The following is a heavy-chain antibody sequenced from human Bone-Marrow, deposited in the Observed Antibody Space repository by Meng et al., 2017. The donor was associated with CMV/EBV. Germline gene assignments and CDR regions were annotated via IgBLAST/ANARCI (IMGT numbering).Heavy chain of an antibody. Sequence: GSLRLSCTVSGGSVSSGSYYWSWIRQPPGKGLEWIGYIYYSGSTNYNPSLKSRVTISVDTSKNQFSLKLSSVTAADTAVYYCARGFSEYFDFWSGYYTVFDYWGQGALVTVSS. D-gene: IGHD3-3*01. J-gene: IGHJ4*02. CDR2: IYYSGST. V-gene: IGHV4-61*01. CDR1: GGSVSSGSYY. CDR3: ARGFSEYFDFWSGYYTVFDY.